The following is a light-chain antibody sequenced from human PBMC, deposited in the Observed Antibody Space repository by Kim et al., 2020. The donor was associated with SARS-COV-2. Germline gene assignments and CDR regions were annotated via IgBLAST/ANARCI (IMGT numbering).Light chain of an antibody. CDR3: QQGYST. Sequence: DIQMTQSPSSLSASVGDRVTITCRASQSISTYLNWYQQKPGKAPKLLIYAASSLPTGVPSRFSGSGSGTDFTRPISSLQPEDFATYYCQQGYSTFGQGTKLEI. V-gene: IGKV1-39*01. CDR2: AAS. J-gene: IGKJ2*01. CDR1: QSISTY.